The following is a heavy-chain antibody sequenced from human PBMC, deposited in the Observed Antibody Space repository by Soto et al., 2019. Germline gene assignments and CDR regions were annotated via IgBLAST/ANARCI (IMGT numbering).Heavy chain of an antibody. Sequence: LRLSCAASGFTFSSYGMHWVRQAPGKGLEWVAVISYDGSNKYYADSVKGRFTISRDNSKNTLYLQMNSLRAEDTAVYYCAKGKMGLYYYGMDVWGRGTTVTVSS. D-gene: IGHD2-8*01. J-gene: IGHJ6*02. CDR2: ISYDGSNK. V-gene: IGHV3-30*18. CDR3: AKGKMGLYYYGMDV. CDR1: GFTFSSYG.